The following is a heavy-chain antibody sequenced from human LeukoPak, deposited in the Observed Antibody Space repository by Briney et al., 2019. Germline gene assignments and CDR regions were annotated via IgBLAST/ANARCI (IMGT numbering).Heavy chain of an antibody. Sequence: GGSLRLSCAASGFTFSSYTMNWVRQAPGKGLEWVSYIDLSGSTLYYVDSVKGRFTISRDNAKNSLYLQMNSLRSEDTAVYYCARGGSYDYWYFDLWGRGTLVTVSS. J-gene: IGHJ2*01. V-gene: IGHV3-48*04. CDR2: IDLSGSTL. CDR3: ARGGSYDYWYFDL. D-gene: IGHD5-12*01. CDR1: GFTFSSYT.